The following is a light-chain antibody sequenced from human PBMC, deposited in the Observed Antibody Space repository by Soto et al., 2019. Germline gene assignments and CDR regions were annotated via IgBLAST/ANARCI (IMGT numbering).Light chain of an antibody. CDR3: QQYNGYSRT. CDR2: GAS. Sequence: EIVLTQSPGTLSLSPVERATLSCRASQSVSSSYLAWYQQKPGQAPRLLIYGASSRATGIPDRFSGSGSGTEFTLTISSMQPDDFATFYCQQYNGYSRTFGQGTKVDIK. CDR1: QSVSSSY. J-gene: IGKJ1*01. V-gene: IGKV3-20*01.